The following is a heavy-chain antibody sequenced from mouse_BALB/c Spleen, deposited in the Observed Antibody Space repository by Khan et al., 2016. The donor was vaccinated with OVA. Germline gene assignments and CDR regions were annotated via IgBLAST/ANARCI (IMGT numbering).Heavy chain of an antibody. D-gene: IGHD2-10*02. J-gene: IGHJ4*01. V-gene: IGHV2-6-5*01. CDR2: IWGGGST. CDR1: GFSLTDYG. Sequence: VQLQESGPGLVAPSHSLSITCTVSGFSLTDYGVSWIRQPPGKGLEWLGVIWGGGSTYYNSALISSLSLSKDNSWTQAFLKMNSLQTADTAMYDCAKGVWAYYFALDYWGQGTVVTVSA. CDR3: AKGVWAYYFALDY.